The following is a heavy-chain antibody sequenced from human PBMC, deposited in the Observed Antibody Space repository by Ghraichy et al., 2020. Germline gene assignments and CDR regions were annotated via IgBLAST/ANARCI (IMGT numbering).Heavy chain of an antibody. CDR3: ARESKIVVVPAAHTRDAFDI. D-gene: IGHD2-2*01. J-gene: IGHJ3*02. Sequence: SETLSLTCTVSGGSVSSGSYYWSWIRQPPGKGLEWIGYIYYSGSTNYNPSLKSRVTISVDTSKNQFSLKLSSVTAADTAVYYCARESKIVVVPAAHTRDAFDIWGQGTMVTVSS. V-gene: IGHV4-61*01. CDR1: GGSVSSGSYY. CDR2: IYYSGST.